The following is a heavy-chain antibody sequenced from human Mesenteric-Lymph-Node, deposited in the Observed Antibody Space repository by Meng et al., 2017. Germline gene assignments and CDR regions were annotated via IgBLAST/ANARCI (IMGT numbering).Heavy chain of an antibody. Sequence: EVQLVESGGGLVKPGGSLRLSCPAYGFTFSSYSMNWVRQAPGKGLEWVSSISSSSSYIYYADSVKGRFTISRDNAKNSLYLQMNSLRAEDTAVYYCARNVRLRDGYNSDYWGQGTLVTVSS. D-gene: IGHD5-24*01. J-gene: IGHJ4*02. V-gene: IGHV3-21*01. CDR2: ISSSSSYI. CDR1: GFTFSSYS. CDR3: ARNVRLRDGYNSDY.